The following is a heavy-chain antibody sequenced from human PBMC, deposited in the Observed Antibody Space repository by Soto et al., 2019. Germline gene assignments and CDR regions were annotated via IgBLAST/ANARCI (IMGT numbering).Heavy chain of an antibody. Sequence: EVRLLESGGGLVQPGGSLRLSCAASGFGFDKYSMSWVRQAPGKGLEWVSGISGTAYSKHYADSVKGQFTISRDNFEKTLYLQMNSLRVEDTAVYYCAKSWGDTWQQSAFDFWGQGTNVTVSS. CDR2: ISGTAYSK. V-gene: IGHV3-23*01. J-gene: IGHJ3*01. CDR3: AKSWGDTWQQSAFDF. CDR1: GFGFDKYS. D-gene: IGHD5-18*01.